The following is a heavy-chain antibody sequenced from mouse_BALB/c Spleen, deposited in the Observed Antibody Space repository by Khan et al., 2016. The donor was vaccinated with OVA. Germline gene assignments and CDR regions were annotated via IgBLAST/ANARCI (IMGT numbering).Heavy chain of an antibody. CDR3: ARCLYGSSYDYYAMDY. J-gene: IGHJ4*01. Sequence: EVELVESGGDLVKPGGSLKLSCAASGFTFSTYGMSWVRQTPDKRLEWVAIISTSGSYTYYPDSVKGRSTISRDNAKNTLYLQMSRLKSEDTAMYYCARCLYGSSYDYYAMDYWGQGTSVTVSS. CDR1: GFTFSTYG. CDR2: ISTSGSYT. V-gene: IGHV5-6*01. D-gene: IGHD1-1*01.